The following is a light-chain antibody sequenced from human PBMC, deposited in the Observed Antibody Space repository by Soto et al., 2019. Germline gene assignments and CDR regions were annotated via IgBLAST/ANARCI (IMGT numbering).Light chain of an antibody. CDR2: GAS. V-gene: IGKV3-15*01. Sequence: IVMTQSPATLSVSPGERATLSCRASQSVGSHLAWYQQRPGQAPRLRIYGASYRATCIPARFSGSGCGTDFTLIIISLQSEDFAVYYCQLYDNWPPFTFGAGTKVDI. CDR3: QLYDNWPPFT. CDR1: QSVGSH. J-gene: IGKJ3*01.